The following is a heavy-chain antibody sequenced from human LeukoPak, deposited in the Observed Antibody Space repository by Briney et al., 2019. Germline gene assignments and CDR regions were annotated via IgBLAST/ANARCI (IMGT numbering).Heavy chain of an antibody. D-gene: IGHD2-2*02. CDR3: TKYQLLYGAYYMDV. J-gene: IGHJ6*03. CDR1: GFTFGDYA. V-gene: IGHV3-49*03. Sequence: PGGSLRLSCTASGFTFGDYAMSWFRQAPGKGLEWVGFIRSKAYGGTAEYAASVKGRFTISRDDSKSNAYLQMNSLKTEDTAVYYCTKYQLLYGAYYMDVWGKGTTVTVSS. CDR2: IRSKAYGGTA.